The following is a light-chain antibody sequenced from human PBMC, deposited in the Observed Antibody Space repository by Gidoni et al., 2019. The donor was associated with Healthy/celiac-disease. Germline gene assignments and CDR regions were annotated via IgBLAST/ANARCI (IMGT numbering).Light chain of an antibody. CDR3: QQSYSTPRT. CDR2: AAS. CDR1: QSISSY. J-gene: IGKJ1*01. V-gene: IGKV1-39*01. Sequence: DIQMPQSSSSLSASVGDRVTITCRASQSISSYLNWYQQKPGKAPKLLIYAASSLQSGVPSRFSGSGSGTDFTLTISSLQPKDFATYYCQQSYSTPRTFXQXTKVEIK.